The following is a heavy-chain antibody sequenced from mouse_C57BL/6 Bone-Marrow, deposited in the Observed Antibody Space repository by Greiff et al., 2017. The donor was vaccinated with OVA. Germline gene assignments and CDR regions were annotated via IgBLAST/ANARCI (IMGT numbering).Heavy chain of an antibody. CDR3: TRLIDAMDY. CDR1: GFTFSSYA. CDR2: ISSGSVYI. V-gene: IGHV5-9-1*02. Sequence: EVKLVESGAGLVKPGGSLKLSCAASGFTFSSYAMSWVRQTPEKRLEWVAYISSGSVYIYYADTVKGRFTISRDNARNTLYLQMSSLKSEDTAMYYCTRLIDAMDYWGQGTSVTVSS. J-gene: IGHJ4*01.